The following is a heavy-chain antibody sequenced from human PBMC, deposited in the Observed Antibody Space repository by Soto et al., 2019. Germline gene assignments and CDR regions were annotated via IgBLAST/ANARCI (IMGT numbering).Heavy chain of an antibody. CDR3: TRDDFGDYAIDY. J-gene: IGHJ4*02. CDR1: GYTFTSYA. D-gene: IGHD4-17*01. Sequence: QVQLVQSGVEVKKPGATVNVSCKTSGYTFTSYAISWVRQAPGQGLEWMGWIRPYNGNAVYAQKLQGRVTMTTDTSTSTAYMELRSLRSDDTAVYWCTRDDFGDYAIDYWGQGTLVTVSS. V-gene: IGHV1-18*01. CDR2: IRPYNGNA.